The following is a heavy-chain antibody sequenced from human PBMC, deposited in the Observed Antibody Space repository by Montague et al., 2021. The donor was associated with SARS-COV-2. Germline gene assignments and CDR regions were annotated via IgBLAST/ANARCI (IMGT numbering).Heavy chain of an antibody. Sequence: TLSLTCTVSGGSISSGGYYWSWIRQHPGKGLEWIGYIYYSGSTYYNPSLKSRVTISVDTSKNQFSLKLSSVTAADTAVCYCARSSAPSITIFVVSNTYWDCDLWGRGTLVTVSS. CDR3: ARSSAPSITIFVVSNTYWDCDL. V-gene: IGHV4-31*03. CDR1: GGSISSGGYY. J-gene: IGHJ2*01. CDR2: IYYSGST. D-gene: IGHD3-3*01.